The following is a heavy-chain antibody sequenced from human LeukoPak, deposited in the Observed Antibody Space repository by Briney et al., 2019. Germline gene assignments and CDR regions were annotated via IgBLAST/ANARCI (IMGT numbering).Heavy chain of an antibody. CDR3: ARYLNYYDSI. Sequence: SGGSLRLSCAASGFTVSSNYMSWVRQAPGKGLEWVSVIYSGGSTYYADSVKGRFTISRHNSKNTLYLQMNSLRAEDTAVYYCARYLNYYDSIWGQGTLVTVSS. CDR1: GFTVSSNY. CDR2: IYSGGST. D-gene: IGHD3-22*01. V-gene: IGHV3-53*04. J-gene: IGHJ4*02.